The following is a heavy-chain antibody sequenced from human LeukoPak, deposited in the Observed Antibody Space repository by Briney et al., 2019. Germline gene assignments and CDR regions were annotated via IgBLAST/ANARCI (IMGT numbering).Heavy chain of an antibody. V-gene: IGHV3-23*01. J-gene: IGHJ1*01. CDR3: TKRYVNSNYWQSLGE. D-gene: IGHD2/OR15-2a*01. CDR1: GFTFSSYA. CDR2: VTGNAANT. Sequence: PGGSLRLSCAASGFTFSSYAMSWVRQAPGKGLGWVSGVTGNAANTYYADSVKGRFAISRDNSKNTVYLQMNSLRVEDTAIYYCTKRYVNSNYWQSLGEWGQGTLVTVSS.